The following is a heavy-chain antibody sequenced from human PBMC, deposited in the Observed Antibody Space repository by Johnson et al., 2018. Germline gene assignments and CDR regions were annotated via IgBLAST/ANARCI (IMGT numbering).Heavy chain of an antibody. CDR1: GFAFNTFA. D-gene: IGHD3-16*01. CDR2: TPFAGSRK. CDR3: ARDPVWGTPCSYAYYMDV. Sequence: QVQLVQSGGAVIQPGRSVRLSCATSGFAFNTFAMHWVRQAPGKGLEWVAGTPFAGSRKLYADSVKGRFTIFRDNSNGTLHLQMDSLRHAHTAVYYCARDPVWGTPCSYAYYMDVWGKGTAVTVSS. V-gene: IGHV3-30*01. J-gene: IGHJ6*03.